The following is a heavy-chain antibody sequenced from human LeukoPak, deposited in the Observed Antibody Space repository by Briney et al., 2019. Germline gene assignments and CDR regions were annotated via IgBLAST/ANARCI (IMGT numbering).Heavy chain of an antibody. J-gene: IGHJ6*03. V-gene: IGHV3-30*04. CDR1: GFTFSSYA. D-gene: IGHD3/OR15-3a*01. CDR3: ARPTWTNYMDV. Sequence: PGGSLRLSCAASGFTFSSYAMHWVRQAPGKGLEWVAVISYDGSNKYSADSVKGRLTISRDNSKNTLYLQMNSLRAEDTAVYFCARPTWTNYMDVWGKGTAVTISS. CDR2: ISYDGSNK.